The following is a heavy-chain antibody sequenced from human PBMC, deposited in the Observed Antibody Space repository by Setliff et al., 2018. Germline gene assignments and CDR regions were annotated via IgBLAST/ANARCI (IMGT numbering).Heavy chain of an antibody. CDR1: GFTFDDYG. Sequence: GESLKISCLASGFTFDDYGMSWVRQAPGKGLEWVSGLSWRGDNIGYADSVKGRFTISRDNAKNSLYLQMASLRAEDTALYYCARGRPLYSSPVDYWGQGTLVTVSS. V-gene: IGHV3-20*04. D-gene: IGHD6-13*01. J-gene: IGHJ4*02. CDR3: ARGRPLYSSPVDY. CDR2: LSWRGDNI.